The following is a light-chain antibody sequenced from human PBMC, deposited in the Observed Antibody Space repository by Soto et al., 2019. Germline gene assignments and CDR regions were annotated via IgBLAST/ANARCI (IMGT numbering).Light chain of an antibody. CDR2: DVS. CDR3: SSYAGSNTWV. CDR1: SSDVGAYNY. J-gene: IGLJ3*02. Sequence: QSVLTQPRSVSGSPGQSVTISCTGTSSDVGAYNYVSWYQQHPGKAPKLMIYDVSKRPSGVPDRFSGSKSGNTASLTISGLQAEDEADYYCSSYAGSNTWVFGGGTQLT. V-gene: IGLV2-11*01.